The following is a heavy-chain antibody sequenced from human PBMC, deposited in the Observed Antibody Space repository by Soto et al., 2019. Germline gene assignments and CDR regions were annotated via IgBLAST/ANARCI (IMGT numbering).Heavy chain of an antibody. CDR3: ARLGDYTPYYFDY. D-gene: IGHD4-17*01. CDR2: IYYSGST. CDR1: VGSISSYY. V-gene: IGHV4-59*08. J-gene: IGHJ4*02. Sequence: SETLSLTCTVSVGSISSYYWSWIRQPPGKGLEWIGYIYYSGSTNYNPSLKSRVTISVDTSKNQFSLKLSSVTAADTAVYYCARLGDYTPYYFDYWGQGTLVTVSS.